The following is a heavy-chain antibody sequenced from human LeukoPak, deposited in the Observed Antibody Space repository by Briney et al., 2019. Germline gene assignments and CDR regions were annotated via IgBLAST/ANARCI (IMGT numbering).Heavy chain of an antibody. Sequence: GGSLRLSCAASGFTFSDYYMHWVRQAPGKGLEWVASLSVSTYYADSVKGRFTISRDNSKNTLFLQMNSLRAEDTAVYYCAKASPSSYCGTTSCSVNFDYWGQGTLVTVSS. CDR1: GFTFSDYY. D-gene: IGHD2-2*01. CDR3: AKASPSSYCGTTSCSVNFDY. V-gene: IGHV3-23*01. CDR2: LSVST. J-gene: IGHJ4*02.